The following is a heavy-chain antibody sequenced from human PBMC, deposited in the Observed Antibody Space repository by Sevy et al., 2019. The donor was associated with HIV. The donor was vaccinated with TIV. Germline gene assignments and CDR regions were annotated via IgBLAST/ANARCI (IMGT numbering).Heavy chain of an antibody. V-gene: IGHV1-2*04. D-gene: IGHD1-26*01. CDR3: ARLCHSGSYPDAFDI. J-gene: IGHJ3*02. Sequence: ASVKVSCKASGYTFTGYYMHWVRQAPGQGLEWMGWINPNSGGTNYAQKFQGWVTMTRDTSISTAYMELSGLRSDDTAVYYCARLCHSGSYPDAFDIWGQGTMVTVSS. CDR1: GYTFTGYY. CDR2: INPNSGGT.